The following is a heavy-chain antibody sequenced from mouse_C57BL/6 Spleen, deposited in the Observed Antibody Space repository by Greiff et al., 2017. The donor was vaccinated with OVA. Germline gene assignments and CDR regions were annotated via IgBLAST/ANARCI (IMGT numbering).Heavy chain of an antibody. CDR1: GFTFSSYA. D-gene: IGHD3-3*01. J-gene: IGHJ3*01. Sequence: DVKLVESGGGLVKPGGSLKLSCAASGFTFSSYAMSWVRQTPEKRLEWVATISDGGSYTYYPDNVKGRFTISRDNAKNNLYLQMSHLKSEDTAMYYCARGEGFFAYWGQGTLVTVSA. V-gene: IGHV5-4*03. CDR2: ISDGGSYT. CDR3: ARGEGFFAY.